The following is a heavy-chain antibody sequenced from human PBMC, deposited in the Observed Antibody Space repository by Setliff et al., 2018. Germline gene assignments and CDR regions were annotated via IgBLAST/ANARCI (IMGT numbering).Heavy chain of an antibody. CDR3: ARMGESPPAAVDYYDYYMDV. D-gene: IGHD2-21*01. CDR2: IIPILGIA. V-gene: IGHV1-69*02. CDR1: GGTFSSYT. J-gene: IGHJ6*03. Sequence: SVKVSCKASGGTFSSYTISWVRQAPGQGLEGMGRIIPILGIANYAQKFQGRVTITADKSTSTAYMELSSLRSEDAAVYYCARMGESPPAAVDYYDYYMDVWGKGTTVTVSS.